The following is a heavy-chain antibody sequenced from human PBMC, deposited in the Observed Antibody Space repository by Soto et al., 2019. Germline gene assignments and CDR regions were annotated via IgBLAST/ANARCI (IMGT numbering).Heavy chain of an antibody. D-gene: IGHD2-15*01. CDR3: AKRRGAGGHFDY. CDR2: VSIGGST. V-gene: IGHV3-23*01. Sequence: GGSLRLSCAASGFTFSSYAMGWVRQGPGKGLEWVAVVSIGGSTHYAGSVRGRFTISRDNSKNTLSPQMNSLTAEDTAVYFCAKRRGAGGHFDYWGQGALVTVSS. CDR1: GFTFSSYA. J-gene: IGHJ4*02.